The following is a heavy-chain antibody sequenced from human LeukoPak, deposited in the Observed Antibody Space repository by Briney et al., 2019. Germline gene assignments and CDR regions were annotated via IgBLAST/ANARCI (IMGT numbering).Heavy chain of an antibody. J-gene: IGHJ5*02. Sequence: GGSLRLSCAASGFTFSIYAMNWVRQAPGKGLEWVAVISYDGSNKYYADSVKGRSTISRDNSNNTLYLQMNSLRAEDTAVYYCAKAPTYYYGSGLFDPWGQGTLVTVSS. CDR1: GFTFSIYA. CDR2: ISYDGSNK. D-gene: IGHD3-10*01. V-gene: IGHV3-30*18. CDR3: AKAPTYYYGSGLFDP.